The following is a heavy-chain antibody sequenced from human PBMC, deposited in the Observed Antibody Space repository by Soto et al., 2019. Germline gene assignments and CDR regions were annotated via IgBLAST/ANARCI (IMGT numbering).Heavy chain of an antibody. Sequence: PSETLSLTCTVSGGSISSSIYYWGWIRQPPGKGLEWIGSIYYSGSTYYNPSLKSRVTISVDTSKNQFSLKLSSVTAADTAVYYCARQQRIQRWTQRYDMDVWGKGTTVTVSS. V-gene: IGHV4-39*01. D-gene: IGHD5-18*01. J-gene: IGHJ6*03. CDR1: GGSISSSIYY. CDR2: IYYSGST. CDR3: ARQQRIQRWTQRYDMDV.